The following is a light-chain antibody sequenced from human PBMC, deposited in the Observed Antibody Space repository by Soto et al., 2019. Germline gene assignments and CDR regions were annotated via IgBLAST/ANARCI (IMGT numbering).Light chain of an antibody. V-gene: IGLV2-8*01. CDR3: SSYAGSKGV. Sequence: QSALTQPPSASGSPGQSVTISCTGTSSDVGGYNYVSWYQQHPGKAPKLMIYEVSKRPSGVPDRFSGSKSGNTASLTVSGLQAEDEADYCCSSYAGSKGVFGGGTKLTVL. CDR2: EVS. CDR1: SSDVGGYNY. J-gene: IGLJ2*01.